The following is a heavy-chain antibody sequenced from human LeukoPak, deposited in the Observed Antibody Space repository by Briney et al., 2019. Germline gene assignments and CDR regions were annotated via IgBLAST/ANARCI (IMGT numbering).Heavy chain of an antibody. J-gene: IGHJ4*02. CDR1: GFTFDDYA. D-gene: IGHD4/OR15-4a*01. V-gene: IGHV3-9*01. CDR3: AKGRPERGAFDY. CDR2: ISWNSGSI. Sequence: PGGSLRLSCAASGFTFDDYAMHWVRQAPGKGLEWVSGISWNSGSIGYADSVKGRFTISRDNAKNSLYLQMNSLRAEDTALYYCAKGRPERGAFDYWGQGTLVTVSS.